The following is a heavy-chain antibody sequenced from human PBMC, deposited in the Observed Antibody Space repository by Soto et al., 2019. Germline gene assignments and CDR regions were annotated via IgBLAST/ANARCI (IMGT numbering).Heavy chain of an antibody. Sequence: QVQLVQSGAEVKKPGASVKVSCKASGYTFTSYGISWVRQAPGQGLEWMGWISAYNGNTNYAQKLQGRVTMTTDTSTNTAYMELRSLRSDDTAVYYCARDDSSGVHYYYGMDVWGQGTTVTVSS. CDR1: GYTFTSYG. CDR2: ISAYNGNT. D-gene: IGHD3-22*01. V-gene: IGHV1-18*01. J-gene: IGHJ6*02. CDR3: ARDDSSGVHYYYGMDV.